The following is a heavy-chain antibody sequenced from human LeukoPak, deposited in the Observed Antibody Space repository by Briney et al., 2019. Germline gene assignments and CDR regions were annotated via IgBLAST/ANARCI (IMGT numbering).Heavy chain of an antibody. CDR1: GFTFSSYA. CDR2: INHSGST. Sequence: GSLRLSCAASGFTFSSYAMSWVRQAPGKGLEWIGEINHSGSTNYNPSLKSRVTISVDTSKNQFSLELSSVTAADTAVYYCASGSRYLRAFDIWGQGTMVTVSS. CDR3: ASGSRYLRAFDI. D-gene: IGHD2-15*01. J-gene: IGHJ3*02. V-gene: IGHV4-34*01.